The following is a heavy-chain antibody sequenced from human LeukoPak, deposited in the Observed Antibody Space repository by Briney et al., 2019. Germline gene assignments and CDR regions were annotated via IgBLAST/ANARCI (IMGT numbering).Heavy chain of an antibody. Sequence: PSETLSLTCAVSGGSISSSNWWSWVRQPPGKGLEWIGEIYHSGSTNYNPSLKSRVTISVDKSKNQFSLKLSSVTAADTAVYYCARDIIAAPPPGAFDIWGQGTMVTVSS. J-gene: IGHJ3*02. CDR2: IYHSGST. D-gene: IGHD6-6*01. V-gene: IGHV4-4*02. CDR1: GGSISSSNW. CDR3: ARDIIAAPPPGAFDI.